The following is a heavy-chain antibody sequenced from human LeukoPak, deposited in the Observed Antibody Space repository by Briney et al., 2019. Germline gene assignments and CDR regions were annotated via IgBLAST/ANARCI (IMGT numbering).Heavy chain of an antibody. Sequence: SETLSLTCTVSSGSFRTYYWSWIRQPPGKGLEWIGYIFYNEGTSYNPSPKSRVTISVDTSKNQFSLKLSSVTAADTAVYYCARESGRLDSYGFFDYWGQGTLVTVSS. D-gene: IGHD5-18*01. CDR1: SGSFRTYY. J-gene: IGHJ4*02. CDR3: ARESGRLDSYGFFDY. V-gene: IGHV4-59*01. CDR2: IFYNEGT.